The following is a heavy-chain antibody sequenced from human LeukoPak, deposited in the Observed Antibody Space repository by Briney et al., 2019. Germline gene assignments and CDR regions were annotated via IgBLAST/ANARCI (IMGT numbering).Heavy chain of an antibody. CDR1: GYTFTSYA. CDR3: ARGRAGDYFDY. J-gene: IGHJ4*02. V-gene: IGHV1-2*02. CDR2: ITPSGGT. Sequence: ASVKVSCKASGYTFTSYAIHWVRQAPGQGLEWMGWITPSGGTNYPQKFQGRVAITWGTSISTAYMDLSRLRSDDTAVYYCARGRAGDYFDYWGQGTLVTVSS.